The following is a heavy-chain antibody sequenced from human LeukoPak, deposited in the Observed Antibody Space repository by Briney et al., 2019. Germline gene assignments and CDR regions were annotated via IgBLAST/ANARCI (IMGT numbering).Heavy chain of an antibody. CDR1: GYTFTGYY. J-gene: IGHJ6*04. V-gene: IGHV1-2*02. CDR2: IDPNSGGT. Sequence: ASVKVSCKASGYTFTGYYIDWVRQAPGQGLKWMGRIDPNSGGTNYAQKFLGRVTMTRDTSISTAYMELNRLRSDDTAIYYCARDRMGTIEDVWGKGTTVTVSS. CDR3: ARDRMGTIEDV. D-gene: IGHD5-12*01.